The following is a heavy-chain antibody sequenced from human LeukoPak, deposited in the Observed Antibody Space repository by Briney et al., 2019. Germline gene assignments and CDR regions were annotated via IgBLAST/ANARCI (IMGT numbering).Heavy chain of an antibody. J-gene: IGHJ4*02. D-gene: IGHD3-22*01. CDR1: GITFSNSA. CDR3: AKDLRHHYYDSSGYYDY. V-gene: IGHV3-23*01. CDR2: ITKSGDQT. Sequence: PGGSLRLSCVPSGITFSNSALSWVRQAPGKGLEWVSTITKSGDQTHYADSVRGLFTISRDNSKNTLYLQMNSLRAEDTAVYYCAKDLRHHYYDSSGYYDYWGQGTLVTVSS.